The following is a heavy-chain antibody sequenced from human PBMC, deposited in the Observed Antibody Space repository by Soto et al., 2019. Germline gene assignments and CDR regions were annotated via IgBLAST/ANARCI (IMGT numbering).Heavy chain of an antibody. CDR2: ISYDGSNK. D-gene: IGHD6-19*01. Sequence: QVQLVESGGGVVQPGRSLRLSCAASGFTFSSYGMHWVRQAPGKGLEWVAVISYDGSNKYYADSVKGRFTISRDNSKNMLYLQMNSLGAEDTAAYYCENLGDSSGWSPAFDIWGQGTMVTVSS. V-gene: IGHV3-30*18. CDR1: GFTFSSYG. J-gene: IGHJ3*02. CDR3: ENLGDSSGWSPAFDI.